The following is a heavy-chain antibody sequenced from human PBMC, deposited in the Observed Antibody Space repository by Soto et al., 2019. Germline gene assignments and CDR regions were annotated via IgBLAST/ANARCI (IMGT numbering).Heavy chain of an antibody. CDR1: GYTFTGYY. J-gene: IGHJ6*02. Sequence: ASVNVSCKSSGYTFTGYYIHWVRQAPGQGLEWMGWINPNSGGTNYAQKFQGRVTMTRDTSISTAYMELSRLRSDDTAVYYCANLRVTGRYGMDVWGQGTTVTV. CDR2: INPNSGGT. V-gene: IGHV1-2*02. CDR3: ANLRVTGRYGMDV. D-gene: IGHD2-8*02.